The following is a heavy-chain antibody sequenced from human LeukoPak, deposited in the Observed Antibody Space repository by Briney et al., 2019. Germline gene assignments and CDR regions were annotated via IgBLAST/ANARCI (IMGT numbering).Heavy chain of an antibody. Sequence: ASVKVSCKASGYTFTDHYMHWVRQAPGQGLEWMGLINPTGDKTWYAQKFQGRVTLTRDMSTTTDYMELSSLTSEDTAVYYCARGVHVRMYDTNDNWFDPWGQGTLVTVSS. CDR1: GYTFTDHY. CDR2: INPTGDKT. J-gene: IGHJ5*02. D-gene: IGHD3-22*01. CDR3: ARGVHVRMYDTNDNWFDP. V-gene: IGHV1-46*01.